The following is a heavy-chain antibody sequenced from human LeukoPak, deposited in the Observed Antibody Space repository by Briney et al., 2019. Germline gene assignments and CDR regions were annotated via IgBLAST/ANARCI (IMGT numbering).Heavy chain of an antibody. J-gene: IGHJ4*02. V-gene: IGHV1-2*06. Sequence: ASVKVSCKASGYTFTGYYMHWVRQAPGQGLEWMGRINPNSGGTNYAQKFQGRVTMTRDTSISTAYMELSRLRSDDTAVYYCARDPIAVAGDFDYWGQGTLVTVSS. CDR3: ARDPIAVAGDFDY. CDR1: GYTFTGYY. CDR2: INPNSGGT. D-gene: IGHD6-19*01.